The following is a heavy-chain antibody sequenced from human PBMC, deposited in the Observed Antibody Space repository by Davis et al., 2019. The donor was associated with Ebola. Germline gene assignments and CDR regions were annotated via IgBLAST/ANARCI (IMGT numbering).Heavy chain of an antibody. CDR3: AKGYSGNPIAY. Sequence: SQTLSLTCAVYGGSLSGYSWSWIRQPPGKGLEWIGEINHSGSTNYNPSLKSRATLSVDTSKNHFSLRLNSVTAADTAVYYCAKGYSGNPIAYWGQGTLVTVSS. V-gene: IGHV4-34*01. J-gene: IGHJ4*02. D-gene: IGHD4-23*01. CDR2: INHSGST. CDR1: GGSLSGYS.